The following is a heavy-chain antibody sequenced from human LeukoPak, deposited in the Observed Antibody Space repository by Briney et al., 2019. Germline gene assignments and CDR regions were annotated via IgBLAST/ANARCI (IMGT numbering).Heavy chain of an antibody. V-gene: IGHV3-23*01. Sequence: PGGSLRLSCAASGFTFSGYAMSWVRQAPGKGLEWVSAISGSGGGTYYADSVKGRFTISRDNSKNTLYLQMNSLRAEDTAVYYCANDNYYDSSGYYFDWGQGTLVTVSS. D-gene: IGHD3-22*01. CDR2: ISGSGGGT. J-gene: IGHJ4*02. CDR3: ANDNYYDSSGYYFD. CDR1: GFTFSGYA.